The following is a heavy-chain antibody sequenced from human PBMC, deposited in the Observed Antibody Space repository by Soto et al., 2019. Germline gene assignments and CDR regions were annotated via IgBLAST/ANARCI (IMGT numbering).Heavy chain of an antibody. CDR3: ARGGGVYYFDY. CDR1: GCSISSYY. CDR2: IYYSGIT. Sequence: SETPSLTCTVSGCSISSYYWSWIRQPPGKGLEWIGYIYYSGITDYNPSLKSRVTISVDTSKSQFSLKLSSVTAADTAVYYCARGGGVYYFDYWGQGTLVTVSS. D-gene: IGHD2-8*02. V-gene: IGHV4-59*01. J-gene: IGHJ4*02.